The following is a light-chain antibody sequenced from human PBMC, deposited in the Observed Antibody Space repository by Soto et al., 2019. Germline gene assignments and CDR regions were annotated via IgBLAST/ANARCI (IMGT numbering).Light chain of an antibody. J-gene: IGKJ1*01. CDR2: GTS. CDR3: QQSYSSLWT. Sequence: DIQMTHSQSSLSASVGDRVTISFRASQSISNSLNWYQKKPGKAPNLLIYGTSGLHSGVPSRFSGSGSGTDFTLTISSLQRGDFATYYCQQSYSSLWTFGQGTKVDI. V-gene: IGKV1-39*01. CDR1: QSISNS.